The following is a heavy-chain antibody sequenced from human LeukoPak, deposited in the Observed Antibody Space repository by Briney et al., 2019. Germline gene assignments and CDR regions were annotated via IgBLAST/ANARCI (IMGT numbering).Heavy chain of an antibody. CDR3: ARVLHCSSTSCYVRRAWFDP. CDR2: MNPNSGNT. CDR1: GYTFTSYD. J-gene: IGHJ5*02. V-gene: IGHV1-8*01. D-gene: IGHD2-2*01. Sequence: SVKVSCKASGYTFTSYDINWVRQATGQGLEWMGWMNPNSGNTGYAQKFQGRVTMTRDTSISTAYMELSRLRSDDTAVYYCARVLHCSSTSCYVRRAWFDPWGQGTLVTVSS.